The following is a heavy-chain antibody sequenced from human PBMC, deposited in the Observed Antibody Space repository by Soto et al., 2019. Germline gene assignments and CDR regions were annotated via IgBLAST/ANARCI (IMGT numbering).Heavy chain of an antibody. D-gene: IGHD2-15*01. CDR1: GFNVGSNY. V-gene: IGHV3-66*01. Sequence: GGSLRLSCAASGFNVGSNYMSWVRQAPGKGLEWVSFIYSGGSTYYTDSVKGRFTISRDTSKNTLYLQMNSLRVEDTAVYYCAREYCSETSCNHFDHWGQGALVTVSS. J-gene: IGHJ4*02. CDR2: IYSGGST. CDR3: AREYCSETSCNHFDH.